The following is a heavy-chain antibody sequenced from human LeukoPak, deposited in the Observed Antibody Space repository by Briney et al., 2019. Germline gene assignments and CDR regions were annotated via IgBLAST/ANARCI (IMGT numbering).Heavy chain of an antibody. D-gene: IGHD6-13*01. V-gene: IGHV4-30-2*01. Sequence: LRLSCAASGFTFTTYAMSWIRQPPGKGLEWIGYIYHSGSTYYNPSLKSRVTISVDRSKNQFSLKLSSVTAADTAVYYCARYSSIDHWFDPWGQGTLVTVSS. J-gene: IGHJ5*02. CDR3: ARYSSIDHWFDP. CDR1: GFTFTTYA. CDR2: IYHSGST.